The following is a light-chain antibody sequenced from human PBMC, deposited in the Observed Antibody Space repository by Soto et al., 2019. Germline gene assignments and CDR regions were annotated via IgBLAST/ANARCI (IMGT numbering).Light chain of an antibody. CDR3: QQYNNWIT. CDR2: GAS. Sequence: EIVTPQSKATLSVSPGERATLSCRASQSVSSNLAWYQQKPGQAPRLLIYGASTRATGIPARFSGSGSGTEFTLTISSLQPEDFAVYYCQQYNNWITFGQGTRLEIK. J-gene: IGKJ5*01. CDR1: QSVSSN. V-gene: IGKV3-15*01.